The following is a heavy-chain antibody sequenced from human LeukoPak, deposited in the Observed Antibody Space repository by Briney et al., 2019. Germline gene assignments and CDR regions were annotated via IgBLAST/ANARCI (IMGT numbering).Heavy chain of an antibody. D-gene: IGHD6-19*01. J-gene: IGHJ3*02. CDR2: INPDTGAT. CDR1: GYTFTGYY. V-gene: IGHV1-2*02. Sequence: ASVKVSCKASGYTFTGYYMHWVRQAPGQGLEWMGWINPDTGATDIAQKFQGRVTMTRDTSISAAYMELSRLRSDDTAVYYCAKGWGSSARYVAFDIWGQGTMVTVSS. CDR3: AKGWGSSARYVAFDI.